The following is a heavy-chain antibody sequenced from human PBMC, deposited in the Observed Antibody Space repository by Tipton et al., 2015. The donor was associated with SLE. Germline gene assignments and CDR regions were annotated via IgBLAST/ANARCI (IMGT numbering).Heavy chain of an antibody. CDR1: GGSFSGNY. J-gene: IGHJ5*02. D-gene: IGHD2-2*01. V-gene: IGHV4-34*01. Sequence: LRLSCAVFGGSFSGNYWIWIRQTPGKGLEWIGEINHRGGTNLNPSLESRVSVSKDTSKNQFSLKLTSVTAADTAVYYCARDRAICTRTTCYGDNWFDPWGQGTLVTVSS. CDR3: ARDRAICTRTTCYGDNWFDP. CDR2: INHRGGT.